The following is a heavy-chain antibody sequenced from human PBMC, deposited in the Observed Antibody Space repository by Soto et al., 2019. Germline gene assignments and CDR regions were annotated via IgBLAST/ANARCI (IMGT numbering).Heavy chain of an antibody. CDR2: MSFDGNKK. CDR3: ARVSFDCSGGSCYIFDY. CDR1: GFTLKNYG. D-gene: IGHD2-15*01. Sequence: PGGSLRLSCAASGFTLKNYGMHWVRQATGKGLEWVALMSFDGNKKFYADSVKARFTISRDNSKSTVYLQMDSLGVEDTAIYYCARVSFDCSGGSCYIFDYWGQGTRVTVS. V-gene: IGHV3-33*05. J-gene: IGHJ4*02.